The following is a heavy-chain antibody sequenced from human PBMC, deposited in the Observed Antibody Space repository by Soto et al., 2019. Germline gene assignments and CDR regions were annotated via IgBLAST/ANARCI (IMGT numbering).Heavy chain of an antibody. CDR2: IDPSGNGT. Sequence: ASVKVSCKASGHTLINYYMHWVRQAPGQGLDWLGKIDPSGNGTSYAERFPGRITLTSDTSTNTVYVELSSLRSEDTAIYYCAINYYDSSAYLYWGQGTLVTVSS. CDR3: AINYYDSSAYLY. V-gene: IGHV1-46*01. D-gene: IGHD3-22*01. J-gene: IGHJ4*02. CDR1: GHTLINYY.